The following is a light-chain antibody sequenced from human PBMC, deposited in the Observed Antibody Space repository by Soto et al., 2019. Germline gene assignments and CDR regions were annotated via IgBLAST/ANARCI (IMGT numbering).Light chain of an antibody. CDR3: CSYAAGNTYV. CDR2: EDN. J-gene: IGLJ1*01. V-gene: IGLV2-23*01. CDR1: RNDVGSYNF. Sequence: QSALTQPASVSGSPGQSITISCTGTRNDVGSYNFVSWYQQHPGKAPKLMIFEDNKRPSGVSDRFSGSKSGNTASLTISGLRAEDEADYYCCSYAAGNTYVFGAGTKLTVL.